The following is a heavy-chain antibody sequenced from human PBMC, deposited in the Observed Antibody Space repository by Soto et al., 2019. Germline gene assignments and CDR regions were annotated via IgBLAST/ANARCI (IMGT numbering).Heavy chain of an antibody. Sequence: ASVKVSCKASGYTFTGYYMHWVRQAPGQGFEWMGWINPNSGGTNYAQKFQGWVTMTRDTSISTAYVELSRLRSDDTAVYYCAREARFSHWFDPWGQGTLVTVSS. V-gene: IGHV1-2*04. CDR2: INPNSGGT. CDR3: AREARFSHWFDP. D-gene: IGHD3-3*01. CDR1: GYTFTGYY. J-gene: IGHJ5*02.